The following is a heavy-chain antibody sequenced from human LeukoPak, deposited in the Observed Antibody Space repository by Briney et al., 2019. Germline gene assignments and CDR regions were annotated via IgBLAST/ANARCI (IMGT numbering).Heavy chain of an antibody. CDR1: GGSFSGYY. J-gene: IGHJ1*01. CDR3: ARPGYGEYFQH. Sequence: PSETLSLTCAVYGGSFSGYYWSWIRQPPGKGLEWIGEINHSGSTNYNPSLKSRVTISVDTSKNQFSLKLSSVTAADTAVYYCARPGYGEYFQHWGQGTLVTVSS. V-gene: IGHV4-34*01. D-gene: IGHD1-1*01. CDR2: INHSGST.